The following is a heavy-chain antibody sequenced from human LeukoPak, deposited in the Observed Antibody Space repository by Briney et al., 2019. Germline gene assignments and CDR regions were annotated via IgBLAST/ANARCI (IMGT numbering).Heavy chain of an antibody. D-gene: IGHD6-19*01. CDR1: GGSFSGYY. V-gene: IGHV4-34*01. Sequence: SETLSLTCAVYGGSFSGYYWSWIRQPPGKGLEWIGEINHSGSTNYNPSLKSRVTISVDTSKNQFSLRLSSVTAADTVVYYCARGAGWYQFWGQGTLVTVSS. CDR2: INHSGST. CDR3: ARGAGWYQF. J-gene: IGHJ4*02.